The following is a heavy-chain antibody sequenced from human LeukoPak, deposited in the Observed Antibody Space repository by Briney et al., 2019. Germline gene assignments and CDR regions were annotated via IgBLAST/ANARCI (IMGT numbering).Heavy chain of an antibody. V-gene: IGHV3-30-3*01. Sequence: PGGSLRLSCAASGFTFSSYAMHWVRQAPGKGLEWVAVISYDGSNKYYADSVKGRFTISRDNSKNTVYLQMNSLRAEDTAVYYCARDHFDYGDYNWFDPWGQGTLVTVSS. CDR1: GFTFSSYA. J-gene: IGHJ5*02. CDR3: ARDHFDYGDYNWFDP. CDR2: ISYDGSNK. D-gene: IGHD4-17*01.